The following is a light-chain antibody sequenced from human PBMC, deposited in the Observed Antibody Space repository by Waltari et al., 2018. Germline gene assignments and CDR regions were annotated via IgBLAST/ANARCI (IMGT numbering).Light chain of an antibody. Sequence: QSVLTQPPSASGTPGQRITVSCSGGSSNIGTNYVHWYQQLPGTAPKLLISWNNQRPPAVPGRFSGSKSGTSASLAISGLQSEDEADYFCAAWDDKLKAWLFGGGTKVTVL. CDR2: WNN. V-gene: IGLV1-47*01. CDR1: SSNIGTNY. J-gene: IGLJ3*02. CDR3: AAWDDKLKAWL.